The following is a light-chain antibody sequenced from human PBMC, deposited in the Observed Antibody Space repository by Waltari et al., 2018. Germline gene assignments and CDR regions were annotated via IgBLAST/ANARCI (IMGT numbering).Light chain of an antibody. CDR2: NRL. J-gene: IGKJ1*01. V-gene: IGKV3-20*01. CDR1: QSVGRS. Sequence: EIVLTQSPGTLSLSPGETATLSCRSSQSVGRSLAWYQQKPGQAPRLLIYNRLNRATGIPDRFSGSGSGTDFTLTISRLEPEDFVVYYCQHYVRLPATFGQGTKVEIK. CDR3: QHYVRLPAT.